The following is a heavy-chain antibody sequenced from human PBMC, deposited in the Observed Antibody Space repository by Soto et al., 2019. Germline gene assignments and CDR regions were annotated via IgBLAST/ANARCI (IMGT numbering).Heavy chain of an antibody. CDR3: ARDKVGMVDY. J-gene: IGHJ4*02. CDR2: MNPTSGNL. V-gene: IGHV1-8*01. CDR1: GYTFTSYD. D-gene: IGHD5-12*01. Sequence: QVQLVQSGAEVKKPGASVKVSCKASGYTFTSYDINWVRQATGQGREWMGWMNPTSGNLVYAKKFQGRVTMTRNTSISPAYMELSSLRSEDTTVYYGARDKVGMVDYWGQGTLVTVSS.